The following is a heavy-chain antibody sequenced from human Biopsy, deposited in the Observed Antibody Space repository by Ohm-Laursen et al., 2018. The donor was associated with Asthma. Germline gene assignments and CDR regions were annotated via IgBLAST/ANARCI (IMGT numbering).Heavy chain of an antibody. D-gene: IGHD6-19*01. J-gene: IGHJ6*02. V-gene: IGHV1-69*13. Sequence: GASVKVSCKAPGGTFSNFAISWVRQAPGQGLEWLGGIMTVFGTTNYAQKFQGRVTITADESTSTAYMEMTSLRSEDTAIYYCVRCQVGYSSGWSLLLKKIYYSGMDVWGQGNAVTVSS. CDR2: IMTVFGTT. CDR3: VRCQVGYSSGWSLLLKKIYYSGMDV. CDR1: GGTFSNFA.